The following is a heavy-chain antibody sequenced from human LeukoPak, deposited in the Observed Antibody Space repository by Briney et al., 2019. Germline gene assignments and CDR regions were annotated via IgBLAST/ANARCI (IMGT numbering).Heavy chain of an antibody. D-gene: IGHD5-24*01. Sequence: ASVKVSCKASGYTFTNYGITWVRQAPGQGLERMGWISAYNGDTNYAQKLQGRVTMTTDTSTSTAYMELRSLRSDDTAVYYCGRVDMATTKDYWGQGTLVTVSS. CDR1: GYTFTNYG. J-gene: IGHJ4*02. CDR2: ISAYNGDT. V-gene: IGHV1-18*01. CDR3: GRVDMATTKDY.